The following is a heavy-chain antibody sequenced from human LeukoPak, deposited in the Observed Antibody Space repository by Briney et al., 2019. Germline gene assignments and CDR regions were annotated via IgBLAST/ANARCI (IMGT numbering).Heavy chain of an antibody. CDR3: ARGLRQLVRSWHY. D-gene: IGHD6-6*01. J-gene: IGHJ4*02. CDR1: SGSIRSSSYY. V-gene: IGHV4-39*07. Sequence: SETLSLTCTVSSGSIRSSSYYWGWIRQPPGKGLEWIGNIYYSESTYYNPSLKSRVTISLDTSKNQFSLKLSSVTAADTAVYYCARGLRQLVRSWHYWGQGTLVTVSS. CDR2: IYYSEST.